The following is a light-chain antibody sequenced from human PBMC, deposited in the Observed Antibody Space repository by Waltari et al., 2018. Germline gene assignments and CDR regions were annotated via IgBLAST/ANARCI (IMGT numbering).Light chain of an antibody. CDR3: QQYDNLPLT. Sequence: DIQMTQSPSSLSASVGDRVTTTSQANQDISNYLNWYQQKPGKAPKLLIYDASNLETGVPSRFSGSGSGTDFTFTISSLQPEDIATYYCQQYDNLPLTFGGGTKVEIK. CDR1: QDISNY. J-gene: IGKJ4*01. V-gene: IGKV1-33*01. CDR2: DAS.